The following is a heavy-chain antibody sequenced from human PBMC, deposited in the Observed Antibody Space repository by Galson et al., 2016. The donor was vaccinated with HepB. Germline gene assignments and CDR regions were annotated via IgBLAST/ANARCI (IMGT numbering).Heavy chain of an antibody. CDR3: ASGPGLVPGN. D-gene: IGHD3-10*01. Sequence: SLRLSCATSGFTFSTYAMHWVRQAPGKGLQWVALISSDGSNTKYADSLRGRFTIPRDNSQNTLYRQMDSLTPDDTAVYYCASGPGLVPGNWGQGTLVAVSS. J-gene: IGHJ4*02. CDR1: GFTFSTYA. CDR2: ISSDGSNT. V-gene: IGHV3-30*03.